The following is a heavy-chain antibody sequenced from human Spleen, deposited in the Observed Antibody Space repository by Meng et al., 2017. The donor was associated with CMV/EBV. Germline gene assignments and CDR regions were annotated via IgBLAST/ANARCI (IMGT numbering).Heavy chain of an antibody. V-gene: IGHV1-2*02. Sequence: ASVKVSCKASGYTFIGYYIHWVRQAPGQGLEWMGWINPNGGGTNYAQKFQGRVTMTTDTSISTAYMELSGLRADDTAVYFCARHSITGTTWLDHWGQGALVTVSS. CDR3: ARHSITGTTWLDH. CDR1: GYTFIGYY. J-gene: IGHJ4*02. CDR2: INPNGGGT. D-gene: IGHD1-7*01.